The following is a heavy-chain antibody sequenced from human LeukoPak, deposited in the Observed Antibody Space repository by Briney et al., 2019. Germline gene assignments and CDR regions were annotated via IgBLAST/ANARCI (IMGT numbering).Heavy chain of an antibody. Sequence: GGSLRLSCAASGFSVTRNYVSWVRQAPGKGLEWVSLMYSGGGTSYADSVKGRFTISRDTSKNALYLQMSSLRAEDTALYYCARYDNGKDYFDYWGQGTLVTVSS. J-gene: IGHJ4*02. CDR1: GFSVTRNY. CDR2: MYSGGGT. CDR3: ARYDNGKDYFDY. D-gene: IGHD1-1*01. V-gene: IGHV3-53*01.